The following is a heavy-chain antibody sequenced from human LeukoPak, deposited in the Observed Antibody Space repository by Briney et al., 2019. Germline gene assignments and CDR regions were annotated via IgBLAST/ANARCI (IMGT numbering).Heavy chain of an antibody. CDR1: GGSISSGDYY. CDR3: AREFSAHCGGDCYSYYFDY. V-gene: IGHV4-30-4*01. Sequence: PSETLSLTCTVSGGSISSGDYYWSWIRQPPGKGLEWIGYIYYSRSTYYNPSLKSRVTISVDTSKNQFSLKLSSVTAADTAVYYCAREFSAHCGGDCYSYYFDYWGQGTLVTVSS. CDR2: IYYSRST. D-gene: IGHD2-21*02. J-gene: IGHJ4*02.